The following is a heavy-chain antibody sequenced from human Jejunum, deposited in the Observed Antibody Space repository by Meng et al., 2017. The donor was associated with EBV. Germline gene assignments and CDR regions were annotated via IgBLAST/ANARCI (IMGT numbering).Heavy chain of an antibody. Sequence: PSVHLTCRCPISGDSTNNMSGWNRARQPPVKWLEWIGEIYHSGLTNYNPSLKRRVTISVDTSKNKFSLNLASVTAADTAVYYCARSPGSWRLDYWGPGTLVTVSS. J-gene: IGHJ4*02. CDR2: IYHSGLT. CDR1: GDSTNNMSG. D-gene: IGHD3-10*01. V-gene: IGHV4-4*02. CDR3: ARSPGSWRLDY.